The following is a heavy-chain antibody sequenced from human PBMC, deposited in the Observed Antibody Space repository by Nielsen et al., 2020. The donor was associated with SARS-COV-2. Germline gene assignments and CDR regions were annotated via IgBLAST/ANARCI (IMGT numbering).Heavy chain of an antibody. CDR3: ARKWRGYSYGKYYYYYMDV. J-gene: IGHJ6*03. V-gene: IGHV1-69*01. Sequence: WVRQAPGQGLEWMGGIIPIFGTANYAQKFQGRVTITADESTSTAYMELSSLRSEDTAVYYCARKWRGYSYGKYYYYYMDVWGKGTTVIVSS. CDR2: IIPIFGTA. D-gene: IGHD5-18*01.